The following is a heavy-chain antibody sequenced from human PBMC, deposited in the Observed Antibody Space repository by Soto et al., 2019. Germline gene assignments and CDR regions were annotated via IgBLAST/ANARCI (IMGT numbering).Heavy chain of an antibody. Sequence: GGSLRLSCAASGFTFSSYGMHWVRQAPGKGLEWVAVISYDGSNKYYADSVKGRFTISRDNSKNTLYLQMNSLRAEDTAVYYYAKELDWSPYYYYGMDVWGQGTTVTVSS. V-gene: IGHV3-30*18. D-gene: IGHD3-9*01. J-gene: IGHJ6*02. CDR1: GFTFSSYG. CDR3: AKELDWSPYYYYGMDV. CDR2: ISYDGSNK.